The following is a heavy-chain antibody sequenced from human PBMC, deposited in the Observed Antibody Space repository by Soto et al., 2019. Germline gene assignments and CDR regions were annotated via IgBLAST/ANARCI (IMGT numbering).Heavy chain of an antibody. CDR2: ISAYNGNT. J-gene: IGHJ1*01. D-gene: IGHD6-19*01. Sequence: ASVKVSCKTSGYTYRIYAITWVRQAPGQGLEWMGWISAYNGNTNYAQKLQGRVTMTTDTSTSTAYMELRSLRSDDTAVYYCARGWLGAEYFQHWGQGTLVTVSS. CDR3: ARGWLGAEYFQH. CDR1: GYTYRIYA. V-gene: IGHV1-18*01.